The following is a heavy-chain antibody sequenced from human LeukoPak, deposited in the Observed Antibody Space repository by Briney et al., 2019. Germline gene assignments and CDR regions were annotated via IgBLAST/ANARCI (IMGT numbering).Heavy chain of an antibody. D-gene: IGHD6-6*01. CDR3: ARVTRPGNGILDY. J-gene: IGHJ4*02. V-gene: IGHV4-4*07. CDR2: IYTSENT. CDR1: GDSISSNN. Sequence: SETLSLTCAVSGDSISSNNWSWIRQSAGKGLEWIGRIYTSENTIYNPSLKRRATMTVDTSKNQFSLKVNSVTAADTVVYYCARVTRPGNGILDYWGQGTLVTVSS.